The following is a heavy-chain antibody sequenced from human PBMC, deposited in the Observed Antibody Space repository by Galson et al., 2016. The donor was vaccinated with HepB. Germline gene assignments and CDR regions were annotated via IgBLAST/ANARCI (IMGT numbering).Heavy chain of an antibody. CDR2: LYYSGST. CDR1: GGSISSSTYY. Sequence: SETLSLTCTVSGGSISSSTYYWGWIRQPPGKGLEWIGSLYYSGSTYYNPSLKGRVTISVDTSKNQFSLKLSSVTAADTAVYYCARQLGYCTSTSCLPWDYFYYYMDVWGKGTTVTVSS. D-gene: IGHD2-2*01. CDR3: ARQLGYCTSTSCLPWDYFYYYMDV. J-gene: IGHJ6*03. V-gene: IGHV4-39*01.